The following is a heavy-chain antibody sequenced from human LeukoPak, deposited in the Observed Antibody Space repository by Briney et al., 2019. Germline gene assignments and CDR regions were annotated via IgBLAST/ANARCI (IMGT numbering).Heavy chain of an antibody. D-gene: IGHD3-3*01. Sequence: PGGSLRLSCAASGFTFNTYGMHWVRQAPGQGLEWLAAIWFDGSVKHYSDAVKGRFAISRDNSLNTLYLQMNSLRVEDTAIYYCAKDTGVQFLEPAFWGQGTLVTVSS. CDR1: GFTFNTYG. J-gene: IGHJ4*02. CDR3: AKDTGVQFLEPAF. V-gene: IGHV3-33*06. CDR2: IWFDGSVK.